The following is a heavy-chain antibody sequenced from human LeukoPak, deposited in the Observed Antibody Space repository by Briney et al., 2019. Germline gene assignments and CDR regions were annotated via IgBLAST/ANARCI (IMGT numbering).Heavy chain of an antibody. J-gene: IGHJ4*02. V-gene: IGHV4-59*12. CDR2: ISHGGST. Sequence: SETLSLTCTVSGGSISSYYWSWIRQPPGKGLEWIGYISHGGSTNYNPSLKSRVTISVDTSKNQFSLNLSSVTAADMAMYYCARLPGRSFDYWGQGTLVTVSS. CDR3: ARLPGRSFDY. CDR1: GGSISSYY.